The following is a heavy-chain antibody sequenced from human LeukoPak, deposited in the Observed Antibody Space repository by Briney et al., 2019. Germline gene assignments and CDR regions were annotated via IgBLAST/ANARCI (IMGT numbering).Heavy chain of an antibody. D-gene: IGHD3-22*01. CDR1: GGSISSYY. J-gene: IGHJ4*02. Sequence: SETLSLTCTVSGGSISSYYWSWIRQPPGKGLEWIGEINHSGSTNYNPSLKSRVTISVDTSKNQFSLKLSSVTAADTAVYYCARGMKKTYYYDSIPDYWGQGTLVTVSS. CDR2: INHSGST. V-gene: IGHV4-34*01. CDR3: ARGMKKTYYYDSIPDY.